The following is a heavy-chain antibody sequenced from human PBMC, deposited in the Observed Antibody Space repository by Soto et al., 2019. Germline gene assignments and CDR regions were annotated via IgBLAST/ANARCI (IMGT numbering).Heavy chain of an antibody. CDR2: IKKDGSRT. D-gene: IGHD3-10*01. CDR3: ARDVSPGTSTLGLYALDI. CDR1: GFSLGSYC. J-gene: IGHJ3*02. Sequence: EAQLVESGGGLVQPGGSLRLSCEASGFSLGSYCMTWVRQAPGKGLEWVANIKKDGSRTSYLDSVRGRFTISRDNVGNSLSLQMDSLRAEDTGLYFCARDVSPGTSTLGLYALDIWGQGTMVTVSS. V-gene: IGHV3-7*05.